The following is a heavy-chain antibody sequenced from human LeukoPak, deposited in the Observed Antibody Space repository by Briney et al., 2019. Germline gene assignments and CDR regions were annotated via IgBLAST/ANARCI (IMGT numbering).Heavy chain of an antibody. V-gene: IGHV4-59*11. Sequence: PSETLSLTCTVSGAXTTSHYCSWIRQPPGKGLEWIGNMFYSGSTNFNPSLKSRVTMSVDTAWDQFSLNLTSVTAADTAVYYCARDLGALKFDSWGQGTLVTVSS. CDR3: ARDLGALKFDS. CDR1: GAXTTSHY. J-gene: IGHJ4*02. D-gene: IGHD1-26*01. CDR2: MFYSGST.